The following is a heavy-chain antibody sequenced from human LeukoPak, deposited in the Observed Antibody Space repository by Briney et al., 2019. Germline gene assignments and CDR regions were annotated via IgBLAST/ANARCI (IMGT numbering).Heavy chain of an antibody. J-gene: IGHJ4*02. CDR3: ARERQNKDFWSGGDY. CDR1: GFTFSDYY. D-gene: IGHD3-3*01. Sequence: GGSLRLSCAASGFTFSDYYMSWIRQAPGKGLEWVSYISSSGSTIYYADSVKGRFTISRDNAKNSLYLQMNTPRPEDTAVYYCARERQNKDFWSGGDYWGQGTLVTVSS. V-gene: IGHV3-11*04. CDR2: ISSSGSTI.